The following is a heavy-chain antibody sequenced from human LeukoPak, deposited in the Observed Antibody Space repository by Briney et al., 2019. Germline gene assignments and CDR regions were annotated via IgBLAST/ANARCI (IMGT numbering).Heavy chain of an antibody. CDR2: IRYDGSNK. J-gene: IGHJ4*02. CDR1: GFTFSSYG. CDR3: ARGDWLPHYFDY. Sequence: GGSLRLSCAASGFTFSSYGMHWVRQAPGKGLEWVAFIRYDGSNKYYADSVKGRFTISRDNSKNTLYLQMNSLRAEDTAVYYCARGDWLPHYFDYWGQGTLVTVSS. V-gene: IGHV3-30*02. D-gene: IGHD3-9*01.